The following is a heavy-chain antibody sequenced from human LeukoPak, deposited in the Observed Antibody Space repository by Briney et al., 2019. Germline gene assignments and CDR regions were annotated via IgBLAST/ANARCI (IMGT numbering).Heavy chain of an antibody. CDR1: GFTISSYW. CDR2: INGDGSSK. CDR3: ARDGSGSYFAYYYYYMDV. Sequence: GGSLRLSCAASGFTISSYWMHWVRQAPGKGLVWVSRINGDGSSKTYADSVKGRFTISRDNAKNTLYLQMNSLRAEDTAVYYCARDGSGSYFAYYYYYMDVWGKGTTVTISS. D-gene: IGHD1-26*01. J-gene: IGHJ6*03. V-gene: IGHV3-74*01.